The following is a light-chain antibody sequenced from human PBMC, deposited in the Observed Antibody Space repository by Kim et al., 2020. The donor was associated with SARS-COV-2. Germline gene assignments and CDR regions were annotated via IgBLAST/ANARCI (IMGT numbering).Light chain of an antibody. CDR3: QQSYITWT. Sequence: DIQMTQSPSSLSASVGDRVTITCRASQSISSYLNWYQHKPGKAPKLLIYAASSLRSGVPSRFSGSGSGTDFTLTISSLQPEDFATYYCQQSYITWTFGQGTKVEIK. V-gene: IGKV1-39*01. J-gene: IGKJ1*01. CDR1: QSISSY. CDR2: AAS.